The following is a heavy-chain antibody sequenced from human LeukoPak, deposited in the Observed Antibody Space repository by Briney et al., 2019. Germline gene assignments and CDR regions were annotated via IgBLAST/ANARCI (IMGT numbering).Heavy chain of an antibody. D-gene: IGHD1-1*01. CDR3: ARARDLSGTVFDY. V-gene: IGHV1-2*02. Sequence: ASVKVSCKVSGYTFTGYYMHWVRQAPGQGLEWMGWINPNSGGTNYAQKFQGRVTMTRDTSISTAYMELSRLRSDDTAVYYCARARDLSGTVFDYWGQGTLVTVSS. CDR1: GYTFTGYY. J-gene: IGHJ4*02. CDR2: INPNSGGT.